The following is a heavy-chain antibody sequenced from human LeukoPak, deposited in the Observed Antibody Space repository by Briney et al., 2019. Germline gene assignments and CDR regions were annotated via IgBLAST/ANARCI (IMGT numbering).Heavy chain of an antibody. CDR2: INHSGST. J-gene: IGHJ6*03. CDR1: GGSFSGYY. CDR3: ARGVPELLWFGELSYYYMDV. V-gene: IGHV4-34*01. D-gene: IGHD3-10*01. Sequence: SETLSLTCAVYGGSFSGYYWSWIRQPPGKGLEWIGEINHSGSTNYNPSLKSRVTISVDTSKNQFSLKLSSVTAADTAVYYCARGVPELLWFGELSYYYMDVWGKGTTVTISS.